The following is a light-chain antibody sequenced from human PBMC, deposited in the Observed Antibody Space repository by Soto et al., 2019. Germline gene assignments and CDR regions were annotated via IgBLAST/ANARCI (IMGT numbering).Light chain of an antibody. J-gene: IGLJ3*02. Sequence: QSVLTQPASVSGSPRQSITISCTGTNSDVGDGDFVSWYQQRPGNAPKLMIYKVSNRPSGVSNRFSGSKSGNTASLTISGLQAEDEADYYCCSYTRSYTWVFGGGTQLTVL. CDR3: CSYTRSYTWV. CDR2: KVS. V-gene: IGLV2-14*01. CDR1: NSDVGDGDF.